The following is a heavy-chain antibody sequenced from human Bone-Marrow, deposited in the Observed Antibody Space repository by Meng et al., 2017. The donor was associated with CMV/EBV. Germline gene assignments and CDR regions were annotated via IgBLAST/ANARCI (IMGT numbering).Heavy chain of an antibody. Sequence: ASVKVSCKASGYTFTSYGFSWVRQAPGQGLEWMGWISAYNGNTNYAQKLQGRVTMTTDTSTSTAYMELRSLRSDDTAVYYCARWLVVVPAAQIIYYGMDVWGQGTTVTGSS. CDR1: GYTFTSYG. CDR3: ARWLVVVPAAQIIYYGMDV. CDR2: ISAYNGNT. V-gene: IGHV1-18*01. D-gene: IGHD2-2*01. J-gene: IGHJ6*02.